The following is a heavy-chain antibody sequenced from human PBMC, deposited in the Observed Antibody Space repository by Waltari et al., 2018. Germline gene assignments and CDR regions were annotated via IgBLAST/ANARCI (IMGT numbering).Heavy chain of an antibody. CDR2: ISSGGGTI. CDR3: ARVLDWYFDL. Sequence: EVQLVESGGGLVQPGGSLRLSCAASGFTFSSYEMSWVRQAPGKGLGWVSFISSGGGTIYYADSVKGRFTISRDNGKNLLFLQMNSLRAQDTAVYYCARVLDWYFDLWGRGTLVTVSS. J-gene: IGHJ2*01. CDR1: GFTFSSYE. V-gene: IGHV3-48*03.